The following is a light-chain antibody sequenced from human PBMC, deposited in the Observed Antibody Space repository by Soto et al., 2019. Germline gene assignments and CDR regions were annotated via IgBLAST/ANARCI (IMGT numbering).Light chain of an antibody. CDR3: QQYERYST. Sequence: DIQMTHSRSSLSASVIDRVPINCRASQTISSWLAWLKQKPGIAPKLLIYKASTLQSGVPSRFSGSGSGTDFTLTISGLKPDDSAADYCQQYERYSTFGQGTKVDIK. J-gene: IGKJ1*01. CDR2: KAS. CDR1: QTISSW. V-gene: IGKV1-5*03.